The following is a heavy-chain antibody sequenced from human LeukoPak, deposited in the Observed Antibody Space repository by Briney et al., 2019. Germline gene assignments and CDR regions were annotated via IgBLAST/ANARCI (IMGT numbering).Heavy chain of an antibody. V-gene: IGHV3-30*02. J-gene: IGHJ4*02. CDR2: IRYDGSNK. Sequence: AGGSLRLSCAASGFTFSSYGMHWVRQAPGKGLEWVAFIRYDGSNKYYADSVKGRLTISRDNSKNTLYLQMNSLRAEDTAVYYCAKGSHYYGSGSYGDYWGQGTLVTVSS. CDR1: GFTFSSYG. CDR3: AKGSHYYGSGSYGDY. D-gene: IGHD3-10*01.